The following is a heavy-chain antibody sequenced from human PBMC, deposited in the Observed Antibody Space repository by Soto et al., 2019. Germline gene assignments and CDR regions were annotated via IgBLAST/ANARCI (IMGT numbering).Heavy chain of an antibody. CDR3: AILPTGYPNWFGP. Sequence: PGGSLRLSCAASGFTFSSYAMSWVRQAPGKGLEWVSAISGSGGSTYYADSVKGRFTISRDNSKNTLYLQMNSLRGEDTALYYCAILPTGYPNWFGPWGQGTLVTVSS. D-gene: IGHD3-9*01. CDR2: ISGSGGST. CDR1: GFTFSSYA. V-gene: IGHV3-23*01. J-gene: IGHJ5*02.